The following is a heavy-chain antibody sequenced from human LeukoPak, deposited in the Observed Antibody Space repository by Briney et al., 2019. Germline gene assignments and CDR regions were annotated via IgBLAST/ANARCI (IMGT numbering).Heavy chain of an antibody. J-gene: IGHJ6*02. Sequence: GGSLRLSCAASGFTFSTYAMSWVRQAPGKGLEWVSVITGSGKNTYYADSVKGRFTISKDSSKNTVYLQMNDLRVDDTAVYYCAKAASSSWPSYQYGMDVWGQGTTVTVSS. D-gene: IGHD6-13*01. CDR3: AKAASSSWPSYQYGMDV. V-gene: IGHV3-23*01. CDR1: GFTFSTYA. CDR2: ITGSGKNT.